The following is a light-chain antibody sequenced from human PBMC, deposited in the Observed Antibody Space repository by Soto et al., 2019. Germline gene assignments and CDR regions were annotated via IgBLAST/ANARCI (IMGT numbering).Light chain of an antibody. Sequence: QSVLTQPPSASGSPGQSVTISCTGTSIDIGVYNYVSWYQQHPGKAPKLMIYEVSERPSGVPDRFFGSKSGNPASLTVSGLQTKDEADYYCSSYSGSNNLYVFGTGTKVTVL. J-gene: IGLJ1*01. CDR1: SIDIGVYNY. CDR3: SSYSGSNNLYV. V-gene: IGLV2-8*01. CDR2: EVS.